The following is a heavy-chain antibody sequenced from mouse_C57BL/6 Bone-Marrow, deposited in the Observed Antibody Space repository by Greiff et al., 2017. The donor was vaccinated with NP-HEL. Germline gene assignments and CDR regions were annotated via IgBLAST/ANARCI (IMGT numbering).Heavy chain of an antibody. V-gene: IGHV5-9-1*02. J-gene: IGHJ3*01. CDR1: GFTFSSYA. Sequence: EVQVVESGEGLVKPGGSLKLSCAASGFTFSSYAMSWVRQTPEKRLEWVAYISSGGDYFYYADTVKGRFTISRDNARNTLYLQMSSLKSEDTAMYYCTPYDYDDFAYWGQGTLVTVSA. CDR3: TPYDYDDFAY. CDR2: ISSGGDYF. D-gene: IGHD2-4*01.